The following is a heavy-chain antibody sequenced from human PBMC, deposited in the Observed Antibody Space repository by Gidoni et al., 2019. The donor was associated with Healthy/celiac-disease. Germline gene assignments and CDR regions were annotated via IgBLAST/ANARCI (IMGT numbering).Heavy chain of an antibody. D-gene: IGHD2-15*01. J-gene: IGHJ6*02. CDR1: GFTFSSYS. CDR2: ISSSSSYI. Sequence: EVQLVESGGGLVKPGGSLRLSCAASGFTFSSYSMNWVRQAPGKGLEWVSSISSSSSYIYYADSVKGRFTISRDNAKNSLYLQMNSLRAEDTAVYYCARDPCSGGSCYAWDYGMDVWGQGTTVTVSS. CDR3: ARDPCSGGSCYAWDYGMDV. V-gene: IGHV3-21*01.